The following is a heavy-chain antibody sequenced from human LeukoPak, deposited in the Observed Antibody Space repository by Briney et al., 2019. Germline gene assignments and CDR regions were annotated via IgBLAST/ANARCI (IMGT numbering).Heavy chain of an antibody. CDR3: ASRRGGIVGDY. Sequence: PGRSLRLSCAASGFTFSSYAMHWVRQAPGKGLEWVAVIWDNGSNKYYADSVKGRFTISRDNSKNTVYLQMNSLRAEDTAVYYCASRRGGIVGDYWGQGTLVAVSS. CDR2: IWDNGSNK. CDR1: GFTFSSYA. V-gene: IGHV3-33*08. J-gene: IGHJ4*02. D-gene: IGHD2-15*01.